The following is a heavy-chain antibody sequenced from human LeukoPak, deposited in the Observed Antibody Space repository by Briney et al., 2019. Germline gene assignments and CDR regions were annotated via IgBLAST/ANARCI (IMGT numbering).Heavy chain of an antibody. D-gene: IGHD2-21*02. CDR3: ARVRGTALTAYPGYFDY. CDR2: ISIYTGNT. CDR1: GYTFTSYG. V-gene: IGHV1-18*04. J-gene: IGHJ4*02. Sequence: ASVKVSCKASGYTFTSYGISWVRQAPGQGLEWMGWISIYTGNTKYGEKFHGRATMTRDTSTSTAYMEVRSLRSDDTAVYYCARVRGTALTAYPGYFDYWGQGTLVTVSS.